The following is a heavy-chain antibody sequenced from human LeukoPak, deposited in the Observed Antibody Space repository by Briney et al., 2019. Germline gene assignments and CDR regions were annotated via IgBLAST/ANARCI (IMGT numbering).Heavy chain of an antibody. CDR1: GFTFSSYW. Sequence: GGSLRLSCAASGFTFSSYWMDWVRQAPGKGLVWVSRINTDGSSTSYADSVKGRITISRDNAKNTLYLQMNSLRAEDTAMYYCARAPAAYFDYWGQGTLVTVSS. CDR2: INTDGSST. D-gene: IGHD2-2*01. V-gene: IGHV3-74*01. J-gene: IGHJ4*02. CDR3: ARAPAAYFDY.